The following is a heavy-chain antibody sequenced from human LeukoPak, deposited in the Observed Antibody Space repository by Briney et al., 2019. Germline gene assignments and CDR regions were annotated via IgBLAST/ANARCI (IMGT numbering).Heavy chain of an antibody. CDR3: ARSFRRYYDSSGYYGPSDY. CDR1: GYSFTSYW. CDR2: IYPGDSDT. V-gene: IGHV5-51*01. J-gene: IGHJ4*02. Sequence: RGESLMISCKGSGYSFTSYWIGWVRQMPGKGLEWMGIIYPGDSDTRYSPSFQGQVTISADKSISTAYLQWSSLKASDTAMYYCARSFRRYYDSSGYYGPSDYWGQGTLVTVSS. D-gene: IGHD3-22*01.